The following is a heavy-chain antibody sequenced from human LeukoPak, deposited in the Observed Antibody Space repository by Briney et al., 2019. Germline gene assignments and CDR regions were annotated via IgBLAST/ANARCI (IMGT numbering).Heavy chain of an antibody. Sequence: GGSLRLSCAASGFTFSSYGMHWVRQAPGKGLEWVAVISYDGSNKYYADSVKGRFTISRDNSKNTLFLQMSSLRAEDTAVYYCAKVMWIRGQWPLDYWGQGTLVTVSS. D-gene: IGHD3-10*01. CDR3: AKVMWIRGQWPLDY. CDR2: ISYDGSNK. V-gene: IGHV3-30*18. CDR1: GFTFSSYG. J-gene: IGHJ4*02.